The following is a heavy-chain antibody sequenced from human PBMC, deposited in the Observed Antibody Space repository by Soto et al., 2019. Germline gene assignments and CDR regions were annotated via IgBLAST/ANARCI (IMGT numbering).Heavy chain of an antibody. D-gene: IGHD3-16*01. V-gene: IGHV3-9*01. CDR2: ISWNSGNI. CDR1: GFSVSKSY. J-gene: IGHJ5*02. Sequence: PGGSLRLSCAASGFSVSKSYMTWVRHVPGKGLEWVSGISWNSGNIGYADSVKGRFTISRDNTKNSLFLQMNSLRVEDTALYYCARDITWGGPLDPWGQGTLVTVSS. CDR3: ARDITWGGPLDP.